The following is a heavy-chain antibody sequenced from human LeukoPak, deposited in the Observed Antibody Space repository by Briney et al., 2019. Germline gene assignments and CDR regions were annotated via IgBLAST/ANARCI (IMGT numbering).Heavy chain of an antibody. CDR3: ATKGSSSDYYGIDV. V-gene: IGHV1-18*01. J-gene: IGHJ6*02. Sequence: GAPVTVSCKTSGSTFTSYGITWVRLAPGPGLEWMAYISPNNGKTNYARNLQGRVTMTTDASTSTAYLELRSLISDDTAVYYCATKGSSSDYYGIDVWGQGTSVTVSS. CDR1: GSTFTSYG. CDR2: ISPNNGKT. D-gene: IGHD6-6*01.